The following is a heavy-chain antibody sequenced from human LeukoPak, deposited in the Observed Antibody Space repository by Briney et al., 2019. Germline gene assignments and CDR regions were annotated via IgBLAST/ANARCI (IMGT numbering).Heavy chain of an antibody. V-gene: IGHV3-23*01. CDR2: ISGSGGST. J-gene: IGHJ4*02. D-gene: IGHD3-10*01. CDR1: GFTFSSYA. CDR3: AKDRRLLWFGELTGD. Sequence: GGSLRLSCAASGFTFSSYAMSWVRQAPGKGREWVSAISGSGGSTYYADSVKGRFTISRDNSKNTLYLQMNSLRAEDTAVYYCAKDRRLLWFGELTGDWGQGTLVTVSS.